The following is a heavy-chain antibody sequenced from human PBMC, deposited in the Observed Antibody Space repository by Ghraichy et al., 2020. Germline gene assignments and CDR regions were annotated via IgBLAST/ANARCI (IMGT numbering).Heavy chain of an antibody. CDR1: GFTFNNFG. CDR2: ISSSSTYI. V-gene: IGHV3-21*01. J-gene: IGHJ6*04. Sequence: GGSLRLSCAASGFTFNNFGMNWVRQAPGKGLEWVSFISSSSTYIYYLDSVKGRFTISRDNTKNSLYLQMNSLRAEDSAVYYCSRDLAVDSGMDGWGAGTPVTVAS. CDR3: SRDLAVDSGMDG.